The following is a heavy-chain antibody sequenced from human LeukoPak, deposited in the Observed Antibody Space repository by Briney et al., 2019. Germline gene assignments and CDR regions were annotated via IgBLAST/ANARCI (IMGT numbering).Heavy chain of an antibody. V-gene: IGHV1-2*02. D-gene: IGHD2-15*01. CDR2: INPNTGAT. CDR3: ARLGADCSDGTCYSDLKFDY. CDR1: GYTFTDYS. Sequence: ASVKVSCTASGYTFTDYSLHWVRQAPGQGPEWMGWINPNTGATKDAQNFQGRVTMTRDTSISTAYMELTRLRSDDTAVYYCARLGADCSDGTCYSDLKFDYWGQGTLVTVSS. J-gene: IGHJ4*02.